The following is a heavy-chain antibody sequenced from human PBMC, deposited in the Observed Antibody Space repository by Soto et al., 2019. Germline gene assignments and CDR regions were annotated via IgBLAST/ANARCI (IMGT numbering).Heavy chain of an antibody. D-gene: IGHD1-26*01. Sequence: GGSLRLSCAASGFTFSSYGMHWVRQAPGKGLEWVAVISYDGSNKYYADSVKGRFTISRDNSKNTLYLQMNSLRAEDTAVYYCAKDSGSYYYFDYWGQGTLVTAPQ. CDR1: GFTFSSYG. CDR2: ISYDGSNK. J-gene: IGHJ4*02. CDR3: AKDSGSYYYFDY. V-gene: IGHV3-30*18.